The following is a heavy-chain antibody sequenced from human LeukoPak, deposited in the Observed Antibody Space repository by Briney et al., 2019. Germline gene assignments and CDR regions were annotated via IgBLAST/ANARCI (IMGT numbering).Heavy chain of an antibody. CDR2: IYYTGNS. Sequence: PSETLSLTCAVSGGSFSGYYWSWIRQSPGKGLEWLGYIYYTGNSNYNPSLKTRVTISVDTSKNQLSLKLSSVTAADTAVYYCARSCGKYQGLAFDYWGQGALVTVSS. CDR3: ARSCGKYQGLAFDY. V-gene: IGHV4-59*01. J-gene: IGHJ4*02. D-gene: IGHD1-26*01. CDR1: GGSFSGYY.